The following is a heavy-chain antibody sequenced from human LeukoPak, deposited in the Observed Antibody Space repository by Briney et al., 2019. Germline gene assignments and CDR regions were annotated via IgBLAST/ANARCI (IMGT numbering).Heavy chain of an antibody. J-gene: IGHJ3*02. D-gene: IGHD1-26*01. CDR1: GFTFSSYA. CDR3: ARDLIVGGNHDAFDI. CDR2: ISGSGGST. V-gene: IGHV3-23*01. Sequence: GGSLRLSCAASGFTFSSYAMSWVRQAPGKGLEWVSAISGSGGSTYYADSVKGWFTISRDNSKNTLYLQMNSLRAEDTAVYYCARDLIVGGNHDAFDIWGQGTMVTVSS.